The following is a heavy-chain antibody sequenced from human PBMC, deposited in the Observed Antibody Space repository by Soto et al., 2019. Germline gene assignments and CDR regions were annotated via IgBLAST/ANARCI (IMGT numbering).Heavy chain of an antibody. Sequence: GGSLRLSCAASGFTFSSYAMSWVRQAPGKGLEWVSAISGSGGSTYYADSVKGRFTISRDNSKNTLYLQMNSLRAEDTAVYYCAKRRYCSSTSCDRVWGKGTTVTVSS. CDR2: ISGSGGST. D-gene: IGHD2-2*01. CDR3: AKRRYCSSTSCDRV. V-gene: IGHV3-23*01. J-gene: IGHJ6*04. CDR1: GFTFSSYA.